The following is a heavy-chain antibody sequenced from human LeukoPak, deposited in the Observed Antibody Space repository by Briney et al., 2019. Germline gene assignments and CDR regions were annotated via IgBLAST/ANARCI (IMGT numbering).Heavy chain of an antibody. CDR2: INHSGST. CDR1: GGSFSGYY. CDR3: ARGKSYYYDSSGYYPYYFDY. D-gene: IGHD3-22*01. V-gene: IGHV4-34*01. Sequence: ASETLSLTCAVYGGSFSGYYWSWIRQPPGKGLEWIGEINHSGSTNYNPSLKSRVTISVDTSKNQFSLKLSSVTAADTAVYYCARGKSYYYDSSGYYPYYFDYWGQGTLVTASS. J-gene: IGHJ4*02.